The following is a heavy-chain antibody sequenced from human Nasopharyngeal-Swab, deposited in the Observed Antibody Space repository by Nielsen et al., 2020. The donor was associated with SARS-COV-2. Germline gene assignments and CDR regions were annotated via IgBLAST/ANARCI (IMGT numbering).Heavy chain of an antibody. Sequence: SETLSLTCTVSGGSISSSSYYWGWIRQPPGKGLEWIGSIYYSGSTYYNPSLKSRVTISVDTSKNQFSLKPSSVTAADTAVYYCARHGDYYDSSGYLYYFDYWGQGTLVTVSS. D-gene: IGHD3-22*01. CDR1: GGSISSSSYY. CDR3: ARHGDYYDSSGYLYYFDY. J-gene: IGHJ4*02. V-gene: IGHV4-39*01. CDR2: IYYSGST.